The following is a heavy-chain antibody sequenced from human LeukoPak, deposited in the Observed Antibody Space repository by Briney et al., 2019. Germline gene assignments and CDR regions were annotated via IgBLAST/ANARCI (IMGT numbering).Heavy chain of an antibody. CDR1: GGSISSGGYS. Sequence: SETLSLTCAVSGGSISSGGYSWSWIRQPPGMGLEWIGYIYHSGSTYYNPSLKSRVTISVDRSKNQFSLKLSSVTAADTAVYYCARERAAAFDYWGQGTLVTVSS. CDR2: IYHSGST. CDR3: ARERAAAFDY. J-gene: IGHJ4*02. V-gene: IGHV4-30-2*01. D-gene: IGHD6-13*01.